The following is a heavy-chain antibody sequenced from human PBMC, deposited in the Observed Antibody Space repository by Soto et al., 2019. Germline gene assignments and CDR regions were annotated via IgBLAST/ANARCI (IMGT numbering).Heavy chain of an antibody. CDR2: IHSSGST. CDR3: ARLVIVPAAMSDYYMDV. Sequence: QLQMEESGPGLVKPSETLSLSCTVSGVSISKSSYYWGWIRQPPGRGLEWFGSIHSSGSTSYNPSLENRVTMSVDTSKNQFSLRLNSVTAADTAVYYCARLVIVPAAMSDYYMDVWGKGATVTVSS. V-gene: IGHV4-39*01. J-gene: IGHJ6*03. CDR1: GVSISKSSYY. D-gene: IGHD2-2*01.